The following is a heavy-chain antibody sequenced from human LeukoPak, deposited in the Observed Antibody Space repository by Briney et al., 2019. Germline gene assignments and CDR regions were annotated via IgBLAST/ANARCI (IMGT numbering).Heavy chain of an antibody. CDR2: IYYSGST. V-gene: IGHV4-59*01. J-gene: IGHJ4*02. Sequence: SETLSLTCTVSGGSISSYYWSWIRQPPGKGLEWIGYIYYSGSTNYNPSLKSRVTISVDTSKNQFSLKLSSVTAADTAVYYCPRGVVATILYDYWGQGTLVTVSS. CDR3: PRGVVATILYDY. D-gene: IGHD5-12*01. CDR1: GGSISSYY.